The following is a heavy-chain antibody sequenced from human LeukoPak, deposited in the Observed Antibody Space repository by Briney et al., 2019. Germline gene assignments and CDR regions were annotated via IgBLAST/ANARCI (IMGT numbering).Heavy chain of an antibody. CDR3: AKNVRDTGTFDY. CDR1: GYSFTTYD. D-gene: IGHD5-18*01. Sequence: ASVKVSCKASGYSFTTYDINWVRQATGQGLEWMGWMNPNSGNTGYAQRFQGRVTMTRDTSISTAYMELNSLTSEDTAVYYCAKNVRDTGTFDYWGQGTLVTVSS. V-gene: IGHV1-8*01. J-gene: IGHJ4*02. CDR2: MNPNSGNT.